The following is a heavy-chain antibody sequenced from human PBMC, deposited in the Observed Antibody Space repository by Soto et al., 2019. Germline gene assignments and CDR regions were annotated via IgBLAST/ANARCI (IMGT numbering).Heavy chain of an antibody. Sequence: PSETLSLTCSVFGGSMSPYYWSWIRQSPGKGLEWIANIYYRGNTNYNPSLESRVTISIDTSKNQFSLKLNSLTAADTAVYYCARHSKKTGHFDYYYGMDVWGQGTTVT. V-gene: IGHV4-59*08. CDR1: GGSMSPYY. D-gene: IGHD3-3*02. CDR3: ARHSKKTGHFDYYYGMDV. J-gene: IGHJ6*02. CDR2: IYYRGNT.